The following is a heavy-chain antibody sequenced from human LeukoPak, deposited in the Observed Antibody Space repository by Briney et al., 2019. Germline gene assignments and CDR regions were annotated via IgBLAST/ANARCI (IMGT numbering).Heavy chain of an antibody. CDR2: IIPILGTA. D-gene: IGHD3-16*02. V-gene: IGHV1-69*13. CDR1: GGTFSSYA. J-gene: IGHJ6*02. CDR3: ARYRTVNYYYYGMDV. Sequence: SVKVSCKASGGTFSSYAISWVRQAPGQGLEWMGGIIPILGTANYAQKFQGRVTITADESTSTAYMELSSLRSEDTAVYYCARYRTVNYYYYGMDVWGQGTTVTVSS.